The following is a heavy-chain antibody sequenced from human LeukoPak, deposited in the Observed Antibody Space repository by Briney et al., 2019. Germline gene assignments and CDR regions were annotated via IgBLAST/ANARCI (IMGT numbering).Heavy chain of an antibody. CDR3: ARGAGPPPRITIFGVALEGDNWFDP. CDR1: GGSFSGYY. J-gene: IGHJ5*02. D-gene: IGHD3-3*01. CDR2: INHSGST. V-gene: IGHV4-34*01. Sequence: SETLSLTCAVYGGSFSGYYWSWIRQPPGKGLEWIGEINHSGSTNYNPSLKSRVTISVDTSKNQFSLKLSSVTAAAPALFYFARGAGPPPRITIFGVALEGDNWFDPWGQGTLVTVSS.